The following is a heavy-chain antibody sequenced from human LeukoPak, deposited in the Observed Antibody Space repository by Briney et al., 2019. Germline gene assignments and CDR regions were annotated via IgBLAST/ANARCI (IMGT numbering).Heavy chain of an antibody. Sequence: PSETLSLTCAVYGGSFSGYYWSWIRQPPGKGLEWIGEINHSGSTNYNPSLKSRVAISLDTSKNEFSLNLNSVTAADTAVYYCARVPMNIEMTTIKGYYFDYWGQGTLVTVSS. D-gene: IGHD5-24*01. CDR2: INHSGST. J-gene: IGHJ4*02. CDR1: GGSFSGYY. CDR3: ARVPMNIEMTTIKGYYFDY. V-gene: IGHV4-34*01.